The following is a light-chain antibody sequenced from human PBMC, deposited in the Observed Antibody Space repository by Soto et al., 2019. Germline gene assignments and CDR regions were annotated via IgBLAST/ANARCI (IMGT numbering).Light chain of an antibody. J-gene: IGKJ5*01. CDR3: QQSGSSPIT. CDR1: QSVSRSY. CDR2: DAS. V-gene: IGKV3D-20*01. Sequence: MVLAQSPATLSLWPVGIGTVSCVASQSVSRSYLAWYQQKPGLAPRLIIYDASTRATGVPDRFSGSGSGTDFTLTISRLEPEDFAVYYCQQSGSSPITFGQGTRLE.